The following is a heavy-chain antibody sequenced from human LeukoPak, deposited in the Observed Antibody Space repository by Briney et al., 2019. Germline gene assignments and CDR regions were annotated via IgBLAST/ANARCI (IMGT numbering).Heavy chain of an antibody. D-gene: IGHD2-2*01. V-gene: IGHV1-8*02. CDR3: ATDPGEIVPAAKGPRGDYCYGMDV. CDR2: INAGNGNT. CDR1: GYTFTSYD. Sequence: ASVKGSCKASGYTFTSYDINWVRQATGQGLEWMGWINAGNGNTKYSQKFQGRVTMTEDTSTDTAYMELNSLRSDDTAVYYCATDPGEIVPAAKGPRGDYCYGMDVWGQGTTVTVSS. J-gene: IGHJ6*02.